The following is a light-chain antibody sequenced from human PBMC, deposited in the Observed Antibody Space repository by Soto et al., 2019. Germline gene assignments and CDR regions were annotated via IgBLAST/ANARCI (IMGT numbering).Light chain of an antibody. CDR1: SSDVGSYNL. Sequence: QSALTQPASVSGSPGQSITISCTGTSSDVGSYNLVSWYQQHPGKAPKLMIYEGSKRPSGVSNRFSGSKSGNTASLTISGLQAEDAADYYCCSYAGSSTFVFGGGTNVTVL. J-gene: IGLJ2*01. CDR2: EGS. V-gene: IGLV2-23*03. CDR3: CSYAGSSTFV.